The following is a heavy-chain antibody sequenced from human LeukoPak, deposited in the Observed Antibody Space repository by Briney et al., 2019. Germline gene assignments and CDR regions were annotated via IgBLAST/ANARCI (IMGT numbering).Heavy chain of an antibody. CDR3: ARDRSTVNGHCTGDYCYAELG. Sequence: GGSLRLSCAAFGFTSTDAWMTWVRQAPGKGLEWVGHIKSKTDGGTTDYAAPVKGRFTISRDNSKNTLYLQMNSLSAEDTAVYYCARDRSTVNGHCTGDYCYAELGRGQGTLVTVAS. CDR2: IKSKTDGGTT. J-gene: IGHJ4*02. CDR1: GFTSTDAW. V-gene: IGHV3-15*01. D-gene: IGHD2-8*02.